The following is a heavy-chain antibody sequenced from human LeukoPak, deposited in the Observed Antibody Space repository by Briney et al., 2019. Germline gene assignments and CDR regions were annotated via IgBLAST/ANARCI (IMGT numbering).Heavy chain of an antibody. CDR2: IYTSEST. J-gene: IGHJ4*02. D-gene: IGHD4-23*01. Sequence: TSETLSLTCTVSGGSISSYAWSWIRQPAGKGLEGIGRIYTSESTNYNPSLKSRVTMSVDTSKNQFSLKLSSVTAADTAVYYCAREDYGGTSYWGQGTLVTVSS. V-gene: IGHV4-4*07. CDR3: AREDYGGTSY. CDR1: GGSISSYA.